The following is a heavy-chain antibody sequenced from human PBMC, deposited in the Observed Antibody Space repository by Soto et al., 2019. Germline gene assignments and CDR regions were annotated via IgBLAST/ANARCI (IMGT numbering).Heavy chain of an antibody. D-gene: IGHD6-6*01. J-gene: IGHJ5*02. V-gene: IGHV3-74*01. CDR3: ARDKTWFRCGQLAPCPAGFDP. Sequence: EVQLVESGGGLVQPGGSLRLSCAASGFTFSSYWMHWVRQAPGKGLVWVSRINSDGSSTSYGDSVKGRLTISRDNAKNTLYLQMNSLRAEDTAVYYCARDKTWFRCGQLAPCPAGFDPWGQGTLVTVSS. CDR2: INSDGSST. CDR1: GFTFSSYW.